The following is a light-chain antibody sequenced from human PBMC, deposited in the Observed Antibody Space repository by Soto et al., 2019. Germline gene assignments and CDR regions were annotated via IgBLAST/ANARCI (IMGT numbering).Light chain of an antibody. CDR1: QSVSSN. V-gene: IGKV3-15*01. Sequence: EVVMTQSPATLSVSPGERATLSCRASQSVSSNLAWYQQKPGQAPRLLIYGASTRATGIPARFSGSGSGTDFTLTIRRLEPGDFALYYCQQYGRSQTFGQGTKVDIK. CDR3: QQYGRSQT. J-gene: IGKJ1*01. CDR2: GAS.